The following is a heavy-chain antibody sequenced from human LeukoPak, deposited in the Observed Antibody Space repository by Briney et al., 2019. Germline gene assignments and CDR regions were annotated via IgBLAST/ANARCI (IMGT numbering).Heavy chain of an antibody. CDR3: ARGGTDYDFWSGYSYHYFDY. CDR2: IIPILGIA. Sequence: SVKVSCKASGGTFSTYAISWVRQAPGQGLEWMGRIIPILGIANYAQNLQGRVTITAEKSTRTAYMELSSLRSEDTAVYYCARGGTDYDFWSGYSYHYFDYWGQGTLVTVSS. V-gene: IGHV1-69*04. D-gene: IGHD3-3*01. CDR1: GGTFSTYA. J-gene: IGHJ4*02.